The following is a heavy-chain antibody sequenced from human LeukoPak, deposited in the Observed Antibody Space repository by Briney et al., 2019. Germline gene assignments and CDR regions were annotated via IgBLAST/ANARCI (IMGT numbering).Heavy chain of an antibody. D-gene: IGHD3-22*01. Sequence: PGGSLRLSCAASGFTFSSYAMHWVRQAPGKGLEWVAVISYDGSNKYYADSVKGRFTISRDNSKNTLYLQMNSLRAEDTAVYYCARDVAHRDSSGYSDAFDIWGQGTMVTVSS. J-gene: IGHJ3*02. CDR3: ARDVAHRDSSGYSDAFDI. V-gene: IGHV3-30-3*01. CDR1: GFTFSSYA. CDR2: ISYDGSNK.